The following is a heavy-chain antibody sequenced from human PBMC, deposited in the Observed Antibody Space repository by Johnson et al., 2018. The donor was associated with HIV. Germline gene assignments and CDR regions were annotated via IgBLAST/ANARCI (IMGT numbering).Heavy chain of an antibody. D-gene: IGHD4-17*01. CDR1: GFTFSSYG. J-gene: IGHJ3*02. Sequence: QVQLVESGGGVVQPGRSLRLSCAASGFTFSSYGMHWVRQAPGKGLEWVAVIWYDGSNKYYADSVKGRFTISRDNSKNTLYLQMNSLRAEDTAIYYCARLPVTTNSEDAFDIWGQGTMVTVSS. CDR2: IWYDGSNK. V-gene: IGHV3-33*01. CDR3: ARLPVTTNSEDAFDI.